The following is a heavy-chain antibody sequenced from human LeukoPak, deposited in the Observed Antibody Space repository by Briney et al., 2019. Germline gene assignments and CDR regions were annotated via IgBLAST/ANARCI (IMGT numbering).Heavy chain of an antibody. CDR1: GFTFGSYS. Sequence: GGALRLSCAASGFTFGSYSIIWVRQSPAKGLEWVSSISSGSDYIHYADSVRGRFTISRDNAKRSVFLQMNSLRAEDSAVYYCARDAGRRVGSITTAFDYWGPGTLVTVS. J-gene: IGHJ4*02. V-gene: IGHV3-21*01. CDR3: ARDAGRRVGSITTAFDY. CDR2: ISSGSDYI. D-gene: IGHD1-26*01.